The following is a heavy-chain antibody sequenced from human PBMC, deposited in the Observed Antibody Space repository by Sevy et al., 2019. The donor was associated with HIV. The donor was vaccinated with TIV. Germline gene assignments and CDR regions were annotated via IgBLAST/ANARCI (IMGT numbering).Heavy chain of an antibody. CDR2: IRSKANSYAT. CDR1: GFTFSGSA. Sequence: GGSLRLSCAASGFTFSGSAMHWVRQASGKGLEWVGRIRSKANSYATAYAASVKGRFTISRDDSKNTAYRQMNSLKTEDTAVYYCTWIPYSSSPSDYYGMDVWGQGTTVTVSS. V-gene: IGHV3-73*01. CDR3: TWIPYSSSPSDYYGMDV. D-gene: IGHD6-6*01. J-gene: IGHJ6*02.